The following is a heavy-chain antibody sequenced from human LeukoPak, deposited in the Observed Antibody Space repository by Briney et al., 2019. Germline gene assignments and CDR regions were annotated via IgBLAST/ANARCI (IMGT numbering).Heavy chain of an antibody. D-gene: IGHD3-22*01. CDR3: ARGRRLTMIVVVIAGFDY. J-gene: IGHJ4*02. Sequence: SETLSLTCAVYGGSFSGYYWSWISQPPGKGLEWIGEINHSGSTNYNPSLKSRVTISVDTSKNQFSLKLSSVTAADTAVYYCARGRRLTMIVVVIAGFDYWGQGTLVTVSS. V-gene: IGHV4-34*01. CDR1: GGSFSGYY. CDR2: INHSGST.